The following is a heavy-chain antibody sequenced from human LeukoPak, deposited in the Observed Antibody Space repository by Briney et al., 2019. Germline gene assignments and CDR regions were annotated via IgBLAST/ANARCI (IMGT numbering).Heavy chain of an antibody. CDR1: GFTFSNYY. CDR2: IGGSSGYI. J-gene: IGHJ6*02. CDR3: AREGYCSATNCFYGMDI. Sequence: AGSLRLSCAASGFTFSNYYMSWVRQAPGKGLEWVSSIGGSSGYIYYADSVKGRFTISRDNAKNAVYLQMNSLRAEDTAVYYCAREGYCSATNCFYGMDIWGQGTTVTVSS. V-gene: IGHV3-21*01. D-gene: IGHD2-2*01.